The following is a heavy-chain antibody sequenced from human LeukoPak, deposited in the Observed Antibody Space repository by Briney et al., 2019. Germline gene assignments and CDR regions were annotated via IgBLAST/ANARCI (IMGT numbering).Heavy chain of an antibody. CDR3: ARLGIFGVVITDAFDI. Sequence: PSETLSLTCTVSGGSISSYYWSWIRQPAGKGLEWIGRIYTSGSTNYNPSLKSRVTMSVDTSKNQFSLKLSSVTAADTAVYYCARLGIFGVVITDAFDIWGQGTMVTVSS. J-gene: IGHJ3*02. V-gene: IGHV4-4*07. D-gene: IGHD3-3*01. CDR2: IYTSGST. CDR1: GGSISSYY.